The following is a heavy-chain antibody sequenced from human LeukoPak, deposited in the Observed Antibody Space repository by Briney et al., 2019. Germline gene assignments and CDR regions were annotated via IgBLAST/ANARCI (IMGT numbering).Heavy chain of an antibody. J-gene: IGHJ4*02. CDR3: ARDLDYGDYGVSEDYFDY. CDR2: IKQDGSEK. V-gene: IGHV3-7*04. CDR1: GFTFSSYW. D-gene: IGHD4-17*01. Sequence: GGSPILSCAASGFTFSSYWMSWVRQAPGKGLEWVANIKQDGSEKYYVDSVKGRFTISRDNAKNSLYLQMNSLRAEDTAVYYCARDLDYGDYGVSEDYFDYWGQGTLITVSS.